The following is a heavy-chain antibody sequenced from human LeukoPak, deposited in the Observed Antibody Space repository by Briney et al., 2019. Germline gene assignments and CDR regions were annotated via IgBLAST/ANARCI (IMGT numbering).Heavy chain of an antibody. CDR1: GCSISSYY. V-gene: IGHV4-59*08. D-gene: IGHD3-22*01. CDR2: IYYSGST. J-gene: IGHJ6*02. Sequence: TSETLSLTCTVSGCSISSYYWSWIRQPPGKGLEWIGYIYYSGSTNYNPSLKSRVTISVDTSKNQFSLKLSSVTAADTAVYYCARLGRAYYYDSSGYDYYGMDVWGQGTTVTVSS. CDR3: ARLGRAYYYDSSGYDYYGMDV.